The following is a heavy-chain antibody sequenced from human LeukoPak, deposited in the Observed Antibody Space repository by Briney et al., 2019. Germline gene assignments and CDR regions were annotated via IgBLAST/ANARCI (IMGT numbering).Heavy chain of an antibody. D-gene: IGHD1-26*01. J-gene: IGHJ3*02. Sequence: GGSLRLSCAASGFTFSSYSMNWVRQAPGKGLEWVSSISSSSSYIYYADSVKGRFTISRDNAKNSLYLQMNSLRAEDTAVYYCARAARGSYPPAQNAFDIWGQGTMVTVSS. CDR1: GFTFSSYS. CDR2: ISSSSSYI. V-gene: IGHV3-21*01. CDR3: ARAARGSYPPAQNAFDI.